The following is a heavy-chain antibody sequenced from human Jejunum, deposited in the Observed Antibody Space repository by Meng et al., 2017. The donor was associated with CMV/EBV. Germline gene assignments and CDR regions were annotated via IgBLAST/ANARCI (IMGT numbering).Heavy chain of an antibody. J-gene: IGHJ3*01. CDR3: AKSKWACSSTSCYAFDV. Sequence: TFTGYHIYWIRQAPGQGLECMEWINPNTGDTNYAQKFQDTVTMTRDTSVSTAYMELSRLRSDDTAIYYCAKSKWACSSTSCYAFDVWGQGTLVTVSS. CDR1: TFTGYH. CDR2: INPNTGDT. D-gene: IGHD2-2*01. V-gene: IGHV1-2*02.